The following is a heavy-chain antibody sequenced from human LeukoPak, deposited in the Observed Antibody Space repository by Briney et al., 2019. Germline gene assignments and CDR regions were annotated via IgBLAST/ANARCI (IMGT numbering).Heavy chain of an antibody. CDR1: GGSISSYY. CDR2: IYYSGST. CDR3: ARVRESSGWDYFDY. Sequence: SETLSLTCTVSGGSISSYYWSWIRQPPGKGLEWIGSIYYSGSTYYNPSLKGRVTISGDTSKNQFSLKVSSVTAADTAVYYCARVRESSGWDYFDYWGQGAQVTVSS. V-gene: IGHV4-39*07. D-gene: IGHD6-19*01. J-gene: IGHJ4*02.